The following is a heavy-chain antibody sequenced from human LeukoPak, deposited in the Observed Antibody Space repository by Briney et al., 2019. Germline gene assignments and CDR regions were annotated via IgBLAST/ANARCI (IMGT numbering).Heavy chain of an antibody. CDR3: ARVGSIVGATYFDY. Sequence: EASVKVSCKASGGTFSSYAISWVRQAPGQGLEWMGGIIPIFGTANYAQKFQGRVTITADESTSTAYMELSSLRSEDTAVYYCARVGSIVGATYFDYWGQGTLVTVSS. J-gene: IGHJ4*02. CDR1: GGTFSSYA. D-gene: IGHD1-26*01. V-gene: IGHV1-69*13. CDR2: IIPIFGTA.